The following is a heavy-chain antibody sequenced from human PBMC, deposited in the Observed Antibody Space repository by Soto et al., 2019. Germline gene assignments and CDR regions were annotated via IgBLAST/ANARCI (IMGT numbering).Heavy chain of an antibody. Sequence: QVQVVQSGAEGKKPGSSVRVSCKASGGTSSSYAITWMRQAPGQGLEWMGGIIPILDTTEYAQKFQGRVSFTADESTSTVYMELSSLTSEDTAVYYCASGGTTVNRRFDFWGQGTLVTVSS. V-gene: IGHV1-69*01. CDR1: GGTSSSYA. D-gene: IGHD4-4*01. CDR3: ASGGTTVNRRFDF. CDR2: IIPILDTT. J-gene: IGHJ4*02.